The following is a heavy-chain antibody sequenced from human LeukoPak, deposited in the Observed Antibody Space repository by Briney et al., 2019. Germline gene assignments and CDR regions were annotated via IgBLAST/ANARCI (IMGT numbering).Heavy chain of an antibody. J-gene: IGHJ3*02. CDR1: GXSISSYY. CDR2: IYYSRST. CDR3: ARVAFHAFDI. Sequence: SETLSLTCTVSGXSISSYYGSWIRQPPGKGLEWIGYIYYSRSTNYNPSLKSRVTISVDTSKNQFSLKLSSVTAADTAVYYCARVAFHAFDIWGQGIMVTVSS. V-gene: IGHV4-59*01. D-gene: IGHD2/OR15-2a*01.